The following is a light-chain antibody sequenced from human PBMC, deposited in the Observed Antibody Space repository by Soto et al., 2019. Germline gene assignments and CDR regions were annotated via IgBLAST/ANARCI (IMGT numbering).Light chain of an antibody. CDR2: AAS. CDR1: QDISTY. CDR3: QNLDSAAFT. J-gene: IGKJ3*01. Sequence: DIQMTQSPSSLSASVGDRVTITCRASQDISTYLAWYQQRPGRVPKLLIYAASTLQSGVPSRFTGSWSGTVFTLPISGLLPEDVKTYYCQNLDSAAFTFGPGPKVDIK. V-gene: IGKV1-27*01.